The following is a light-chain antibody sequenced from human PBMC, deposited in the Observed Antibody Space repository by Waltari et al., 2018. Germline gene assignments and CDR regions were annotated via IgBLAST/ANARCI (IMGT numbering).Light chain of an antibody. V-gene: IGKV1-5*03. CDR3: QQYNSYSGYT. J-gene: IGKJ2*01. CDR1: QSISSW. CDR2: KAS. Sequence: DIQMTQSPSTLSASVADRVTITCRASQSISSWLAWYQQKPGKAPKLLIYKASSLESGVPSRFSGSGSGTEFTLTISSLQPDDFATYYCQQYNSYSGYTFGQGTKLEIK.